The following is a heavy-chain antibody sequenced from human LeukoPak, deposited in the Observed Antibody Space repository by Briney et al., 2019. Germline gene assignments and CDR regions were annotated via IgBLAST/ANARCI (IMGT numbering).Heavy chain of an antibody. J-gene: IGHJ4*02. CDR2: INTSGST. D-gene: IGHD3-10*01. V-gene: IGHV4-4*07. Sequence: SETLSLTCTVSGDSISGFYWNWIRQPAGKGLEYVGRINTSGSTNSNPSLKSRVTMSVDTSKNQFSLKLSSVTAADTAVYYCARGFEWFDYWGQGTLVTVSS. CDR1: GDSISGFY. CDR3: ARGFEWFDY.